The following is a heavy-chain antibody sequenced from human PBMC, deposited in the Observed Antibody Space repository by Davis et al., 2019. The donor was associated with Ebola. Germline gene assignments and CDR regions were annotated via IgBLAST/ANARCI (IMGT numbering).Heavy chain of an antibody. D-gene: IGHD1-26*01. CDR1: GYTFTGYY. CDR3: ARDPPLYIVGAKQENGMDV. CDR2: INPNSGGT. V-gene: IGHV1-2*02. Sequence: AASVKVSCKASGYTFTGYYMHWVRQAPGQGLEWMGWINPNSGGTNYAQKFQGRVTMTRDTSTSTVYMELSSLRSEDTAVYYCARDPPLYIVGAKQENGMDVWGQGTTVTVSS. J-gene: IGHJ6*02.